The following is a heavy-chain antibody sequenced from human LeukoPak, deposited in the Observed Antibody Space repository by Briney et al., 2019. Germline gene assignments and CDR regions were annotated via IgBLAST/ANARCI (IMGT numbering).Heavy chain of an antibody. V-gene: IGHV4-34*01. Sequence: SETLSLTCAVYGGSFTSFYLIWIRQPPEEGREWIGEINHSGSTYYNPSLKSRVTISLDTSENQFSMKLSSVTAADTAVYYCARGGEMATIEFDYWGQGTLVTVSS. CDR3: ARGGEMATIEFDY. D-gene: IGHD5-24*01. J-gene: IGHJ4*02. CDR1: GGSFTSFY. CDR2: INHSGST.